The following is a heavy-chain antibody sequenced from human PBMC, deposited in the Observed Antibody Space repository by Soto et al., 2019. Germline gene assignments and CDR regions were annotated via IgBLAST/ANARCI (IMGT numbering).Heavy chain of an antibody. CDR2: MRPSSGDT. CDR1: GYTFSTYD. D-gene: IGHD6-6*01. J-gene: IGHJ5*02. Sequence: QVQLVQSGAEVKKPGASVKVSCKASGYTFSTYDLNWVRQAPGQGLEWMGWMRPSSGDTGFAQKFQGRVTRTRETSISTAYMELSSLASEATAVYYCARDFGGSSGWFDPWGQGPLVTVSS. CDR3: ARDFGGSSGWFDP. V-gene: IGHV1-8*01.